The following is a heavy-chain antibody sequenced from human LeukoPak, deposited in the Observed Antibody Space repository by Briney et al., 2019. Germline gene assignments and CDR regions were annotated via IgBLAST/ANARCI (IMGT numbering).Heavy chain of an antibody. CDR3: ASTRAAAGRRGVTLDY. V-gene: IGHV4-61*02. Sequence: SQTLSLTCTVSGGSISSGSYYWSWIRQPAGKGLEWIGRIYTSGNTNYNPSLKSRVTISVDTSKNQFSLKLSSVTAADTAVYYCASTRAAAGRRGVTLDYWGQGTLVTVSS. D-gene: IGHD6-13*01. J-gene: IGHJ4*02. CDR2: IYTSGNT. CDR1: GGSISSGSYY.